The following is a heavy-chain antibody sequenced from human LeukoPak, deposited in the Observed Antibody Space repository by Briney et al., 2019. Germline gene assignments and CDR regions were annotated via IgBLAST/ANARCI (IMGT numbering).Heavy chain of an antibody. CDR3: ARGLGGYYGSGSYSWWY. V-gene: IGHV4-34*01. Sequence: SETLSLTCAVYGGSFSGYYWSWIRQPPGKGLEWIGETNHSGSTNYNPSLKSRVTISVDTSKNQFSLKLSSVTAADTAVYYCARGLGGYYGSGSYSWWYWGQGTLVTVSS. J-gene: IGHJ4*02. CDR1: GGSFSGYY. D-gene: IGHD3-10*01. CDR2: TNHSGST.